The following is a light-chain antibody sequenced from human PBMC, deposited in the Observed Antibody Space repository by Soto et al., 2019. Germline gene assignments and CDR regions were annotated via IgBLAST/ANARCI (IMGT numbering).Light chain of an antibody. CDR1: QDINTY. J-gene: IGKJ4*01. CDR2: DAF. V-gene: IGKV1-33*01. Sequence: DIQMTQSPSSLSASVGDRVTITCQASQDINTYLNWYQQKPGKAPNLLIYDAFKLETGVPSRFSGGGSVTDFTFTVTSLHPEDIATYFCQYYDNRLLTFGGGTKVEL. CDR3: QYYDNRLLT.